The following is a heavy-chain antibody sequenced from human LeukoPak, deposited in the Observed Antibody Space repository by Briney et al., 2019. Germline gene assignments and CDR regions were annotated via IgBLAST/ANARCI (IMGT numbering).Heavy chain of an antibody. Sequence: PSETLSLTCTVSGGSISSYYWSWIRQPPGKGLEWIGYIYYSGSTNHNPSLKSRVTISVDTSKNQFSLKLSSVTAADTAVYYCARHSPVGIFYFDYWGQGTLVTVSS. V-gene: IGHV4-59*08. CDR1: GGSISSYY. J-gene: IGHJ4*02. CDR2: IYYSGST. CDR3: ARHSPVGIFYFDY. D-gene: IGHD1-26*01.